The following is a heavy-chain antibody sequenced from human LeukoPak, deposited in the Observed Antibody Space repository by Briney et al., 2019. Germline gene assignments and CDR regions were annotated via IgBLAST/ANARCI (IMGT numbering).Heavy chain of an antibody. CDR1: GGTFSSYA. Sequence: ASVKVSCKASGGTFSSYAISWVRQAPGQGLECMGWINPNSGVPKYAQKFLGRITMTSDTSISTATMELSSLTFDDTAIYYCARQADYGGNFWFFDLWGRGTLVTVSS. D-gene: IGHD4-17*01. V-gene: IGHV1-2*02. J-gene: IGHJ2*01. CDR3: ARQADYGGNFWFFDL. CDR2: INPNSGVP.